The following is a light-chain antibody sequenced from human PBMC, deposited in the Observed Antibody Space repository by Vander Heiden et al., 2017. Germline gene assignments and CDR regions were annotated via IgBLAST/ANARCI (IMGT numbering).Light chain of an antibody. CDR1: QSLLHSNGYNY. CDR3: MQALQTPLT. CDR2: LGS. Sequence: DIVMTQSPLSLPVTPGEPASISCRSSQSLLHSNGYNYLDWYLQKPGQSPQLLIYLGSNRASGVPDRFSDSGSGTDFTLKISRVEAEDVGVYHCMQALQTPLTFGGGTKVEIK. V-gene: IGKV2-28*01. J-gene: IGKJ4*01.